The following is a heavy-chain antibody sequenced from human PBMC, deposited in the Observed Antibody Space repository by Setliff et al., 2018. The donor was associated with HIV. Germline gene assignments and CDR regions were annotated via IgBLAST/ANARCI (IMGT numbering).Heavy chain of an antibody. CDR2: INTNTGNP. D-gene: IGHD3-3*01. V-gene: IGHV7-4-1*02. J-gene: IGHJ6*03. CDR1: GYTFTSYA. CDR3: ARVGSYDFWSGLYYYYYYMDV. Sequence: ASVKVSCKASGYTFTSYAMNWVRRAPGQGLDWMGWINTNTGNPTYAQGFTGRFVFSLDTSVSTAYLQISSLKAEDTAVYYCARVGSYDFWSGLYYYYYYMDVWGKGTTVT.